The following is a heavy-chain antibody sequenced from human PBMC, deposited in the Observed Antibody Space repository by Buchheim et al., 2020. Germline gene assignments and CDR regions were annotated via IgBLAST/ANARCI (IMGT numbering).Heavy chain of an antibody. CDR3: AKGFGDGSGVDH. CDR2: ISYDGSNK. V-gene: IGHV3-30*18. J-gene: IGHJ5*02. Sequence: QVQLVESGGGVVQPGRSLRLSCAASGFTFSSYGMHWVRQAPGKGLEWVAVISYDGSNKYYADSVKGRFTISRDNSKNTLYLQMNSQRAEDTAVYYCAKGFGDGSGVDHWGQGNL. CDR1: GFTFSSYG. D-gene: IGHD3-10*01.